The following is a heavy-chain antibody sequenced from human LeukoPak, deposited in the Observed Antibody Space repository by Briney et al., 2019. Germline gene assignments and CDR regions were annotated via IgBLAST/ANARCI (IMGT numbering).Heavy chain of an antibody. CDR3: ARGAPGATGFSFFDY. D-gene: IGHD1-26*01. Sequence: SQTLSLTCTVSGGSISSGGYYWSWIRQHPGKGLEWIGYIYYSGSTYYNPSLKSRVTISVDTSKNLFSLKLSSVTAADTAVYYCARGAPGATGFSFFDYWGQGTLVTVSS. CDR2: IYYSGST. CDR1: GGSISSGGYY. J-gene: IGHJ4*02. V-gene: IGHV4-31*03.